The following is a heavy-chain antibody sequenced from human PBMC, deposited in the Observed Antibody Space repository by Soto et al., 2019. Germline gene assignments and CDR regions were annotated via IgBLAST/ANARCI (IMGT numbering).Heavy chain of an antibody. V-gene: IGHV3-33*01. CDR3: ARALTPGRVLAAAGTSYGMDV. CDR2: IWYDGSNK. J-gene: IGHJ6*02. D-gene: IGHD6-13*01. CDR1: GLTFSSSG. Sequence: VGPLRLSCAASGLTFSSSGTHWFRQAPGKGLEWVAVIWYDGSNKYYADSVKGRFTISRDNSKNTLYLQMNSLRAEDTAVYYCARALTPGRVLAAAGTSYGMDVWGQGTTVTVSS.